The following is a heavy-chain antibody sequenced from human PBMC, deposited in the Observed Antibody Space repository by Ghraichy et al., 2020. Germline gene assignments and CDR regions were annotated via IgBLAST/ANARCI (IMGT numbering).Heavy chain of an antibody. Sequence: SETLSLTCTVSGGSFNDYHWTWIRQSPEKGLEWIGEINHSGHTNYHPSFRSRVTMSTDTSKRQISLTLTSVTAADTAVYYCARPPLASPFSDWFDPWGQGTLVTVSS. CDR2: INHSGHT. V-gene: IGHV4-34*01. CDR1: GGSFNDYH. CDR3: ARPPLASPFSDWFDP. J-gene: IGHJ5*02. D-gene: IGHD1-26*01.